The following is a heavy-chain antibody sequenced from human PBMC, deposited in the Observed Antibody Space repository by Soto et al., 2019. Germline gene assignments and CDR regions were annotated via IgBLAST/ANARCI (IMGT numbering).Heavy chain of an antibody. CDR1: GFTFRNYW. CDR2: IRGDGSGA. CDR3: ARASSSGYY. J-gene: IGHJ4*02. D-gene: IGHD6-19*01. V-gene: IGHV3-74*03. Sequence: EVQLVESGGGLVQPGGSLRLSCAASGFTFRNYWMHWVRQAPGKGLVYVSRIRGDGSGATYADFVRGGCTISRDNAKNTLYLEMSSLRVEDTAVYYCARASSSGYYWGQGTLVTVSS.